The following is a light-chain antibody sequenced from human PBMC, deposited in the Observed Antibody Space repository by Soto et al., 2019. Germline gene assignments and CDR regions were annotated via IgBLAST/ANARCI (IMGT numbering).Light chain of an antibody. Sequence: QSVLTQPPSVSGAPGQRVTISCTGSSSNIGAGYDVHWYQQLPGRAPKLLIYGNTNPPAGVPDRFSGSKSGTSASLAITGLQAEDEADYYCLSFDSSLSVVFGGGTMLTVL. J-gene: IGLJ2*01. CDR1: SSNIGAGYD. V-gene: IGLV1-40*01. CDR3: LSFDSSLSVV. CDR2: GNT.